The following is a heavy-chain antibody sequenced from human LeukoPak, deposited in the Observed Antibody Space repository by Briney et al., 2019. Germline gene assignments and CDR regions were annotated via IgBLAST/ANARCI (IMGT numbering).Heavy chain of an antibody. Sequence: GSLRLSCAASGFTFSNYAMTWVRQPPGKGLEWIGSIYYSGSTYYKPSLKSRVTISVETSKNQFSLKLRSVTAADTALYYCARDGDTVLTRGYYYYMDVWGKGTTVTVSS. J-gene: IGHJ6*03. CDR3: ARDGDTVLTRGYYYYMDV. V-gene: IGHV4-59*01. CDR2: IYYSGST. D-gene: IGHD4-23*01. CDR1: GFTFSNYA.